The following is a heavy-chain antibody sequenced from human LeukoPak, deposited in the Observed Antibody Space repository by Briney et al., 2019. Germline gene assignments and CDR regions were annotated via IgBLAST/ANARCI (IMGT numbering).Heavy chain of an antibody. Sequence: GGSLRLSCAASGFSFSNTWMSWVRQAPGKGLEWVASISSDTTGTYYADSVKGRFTISRDNSRSTLHLQMKNMRAEDTAVYLCARRDASGWYSLDYWGQGTLVTVSS. CDR3: ARRDASGWYSLDY. CDR1: GFSFSNTW. CDR2: ISSDTTGT. J-gene: IGHJ4*02. V-gene: IGHV3-23*01. D-gene: IGHD6-19*01.